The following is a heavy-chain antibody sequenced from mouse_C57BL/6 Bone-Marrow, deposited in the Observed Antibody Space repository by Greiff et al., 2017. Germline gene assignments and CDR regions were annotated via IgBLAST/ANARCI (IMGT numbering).Heavy chain of an antibody. V-gene: IGHV1-59*01. CDR2: IDPSDSYT. J-gene: IGHJ3*01. Sequence: QVQLKQPGAELVRPGTSVKLSCKASGYTFTSYWMHWVKQRPGQGLEWIGVIDPSDSYTNYNQKFKGKATLTVDTSSSTAYMQLSSLTSEDSAVYYCARGGYYGSSPAWFAYWGQGTLVTVSA. CDR1: GYTFTSYW. CDR3: ARGGYYGSSPAWFAY. D-gene: IGHD1-1*01.